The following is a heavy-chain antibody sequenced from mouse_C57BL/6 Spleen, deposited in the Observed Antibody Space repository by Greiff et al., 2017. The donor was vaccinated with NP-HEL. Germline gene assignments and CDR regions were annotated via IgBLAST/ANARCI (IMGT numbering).Heavy chain of an antibody. D-gene: IGHD2-1*01. Sequence: QVQLQQSGPELVKPGASVKISCKASGYAFSSSWMNWVKQRPGKGLEWIGRIYPGDGAANYNGKFKGKATLTADKSSSTAYMQLSSLTSEVSAVYFCARWDGNYPYFDYWGQGTTLTVSS. CDR1: GYAFSSSW. V-gene: IGHV1-82*01. CDR3: ARWDGNYPYFDY. CDR2: IYPGDGAA. J-gene: IGHJ2*01.